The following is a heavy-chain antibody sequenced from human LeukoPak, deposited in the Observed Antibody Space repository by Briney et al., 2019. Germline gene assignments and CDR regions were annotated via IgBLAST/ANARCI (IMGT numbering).Heavy chain of an antibody. CDR3: ARTLNYAFDI. J-gene: IGHJ3*02. V-gene: IGHV3-74*01. CDR2: IRSDGSST. D-gene: IGHD1-7*01. CDR1: GFTFSSYW. Sequence: PGGSLRLSCAASGFTFSSYWMHWVRQAPGKGLVWVSAIRSDGSSTSYADSVKGRFTISRDNAKNTLYLQMNSLRAEDTAVYYCARTLNYAFDIWGQGTMVTVSS.